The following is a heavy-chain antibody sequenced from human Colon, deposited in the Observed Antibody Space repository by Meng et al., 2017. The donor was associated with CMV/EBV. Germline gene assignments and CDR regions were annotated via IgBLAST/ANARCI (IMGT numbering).Heavy chain of an antibody. J-gene: IGHJ4*02. D-gene: IGHD5-12*01. CDR3: AHGGSGYDFGAGGFDY. V-gene: IGHV2-5*01. CDR2: VYWNDDK. CDR1: GFSLRTVQLS. Sequence: GFSLRTVQLSVGWIRQPPGKALEWLALVYWNDDKRYSPSLKNRLTVTKDTSKNQVVLRVTNMDPVDSGTYFCAHGGSGYDFGAGGFDYWGQGTLVTVSS.